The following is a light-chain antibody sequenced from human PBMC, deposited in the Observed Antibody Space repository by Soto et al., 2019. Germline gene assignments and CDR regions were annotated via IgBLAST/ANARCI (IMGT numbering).Light chain of an antibody. V-gene: IGLV2-14*01. J-gene: IGLJ1*01. Sequence: QSALTQPASVSGSPGQSITISCTGTSSDVGGYNYVSWYQQHPGKAPKLMIYEVSNRPSGASNLFSGSKSGNTASLTISGLQAEDEADYYCSAYAGSNNFVFCSGTKVTV. CDR3: SAYAGSNNFV. CDR2: EVS. CDR1: SSDVGGYNY.